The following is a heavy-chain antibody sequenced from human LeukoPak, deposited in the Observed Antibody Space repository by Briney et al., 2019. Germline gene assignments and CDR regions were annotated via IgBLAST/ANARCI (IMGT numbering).Heavy chain of an antibody. CDR1: RFTFISYA. D-gene: IGHD2-21*02. CDR2: IIGSDGSP. J-gene: IGHJ3*02. CDR3: ARGRGYCGRDCPPGRAFDI. Sequence: GGSLRLSCVASRFTFISYAMTWVRQAPGKGLEWISAIIGSDGSPYYADSVKGRFTISRDNSKNTLYLQMNSLRAEDTAVYYCARGRGYCGRDCPPGRAFDIWGQGTVVTVSS. V-gene: IGHV3-23*01.